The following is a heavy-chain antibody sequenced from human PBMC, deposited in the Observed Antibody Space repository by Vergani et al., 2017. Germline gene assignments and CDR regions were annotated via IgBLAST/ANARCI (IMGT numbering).Heavy chain of an antibody. CDR2: INPSGGST. CDR1: GYTFTSYY. CDR3: ARTYYYDSSGYPNYYYGMDV. D-gene: IGHD3-22*01. Sequence: QVQLVQSGAEVKKPGASVKVSCKASGYTFTSYYMHWVRQAPGQGLEWMGIINPSGGSTSYAQKFQGRVTMTRDTSTSTVYMELSGLRSEDTAVYYCARTYYYDSSGYPNYYYGMDVWGQGTTVTVSS. V-gene: IGHV1-46*03. J-gene: IGHJ6*02.